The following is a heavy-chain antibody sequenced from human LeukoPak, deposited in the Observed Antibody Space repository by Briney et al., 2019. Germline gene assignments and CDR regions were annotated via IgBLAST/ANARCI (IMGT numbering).Heavy chain of an antibody. CDR1: GFTFDDYG. D-gene: IGHD5-18*01. CDR2: ISSSGSTI. CDR3: ARVANSYGLRLPYFYYMDV. Sequence: PGGSLRLSCAASGFTFDDYGMSWVRQAPGKGLEWVSYISSSGSTIYYADSVKGRFTISRDNAKNSLYLRMNSLRAEDTAVYYCARVANSYGLRLPYFYYMDVWGKGTTVTVSS. J-gene: IGHJ6*03. V-gene: IGHV3-48*04.